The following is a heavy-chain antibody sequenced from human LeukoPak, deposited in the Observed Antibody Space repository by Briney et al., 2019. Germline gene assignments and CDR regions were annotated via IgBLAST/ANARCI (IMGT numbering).Heavy chain of an antibody. CDR2: IYRSGST. CDR1: GYSISSGYY. D-gene: IGHD6-19*01. CDR3: ARGKAVAVSLGMDV. Sequence: SETLSLTCTVSGYSISSGYYWGWIRQPPGKGLEWIGSIYRSGSTYYNPSLKSRVTISVDTSKNQFSLKLSSVTAADTAVYYCARGKAVAVSLGMDVWGKGTTVTVSS. V-gene: IGHV4-38-2*02. J-gene: IGHJ6*03.